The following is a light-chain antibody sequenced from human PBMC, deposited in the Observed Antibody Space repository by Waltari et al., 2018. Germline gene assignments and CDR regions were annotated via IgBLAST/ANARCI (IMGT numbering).Light chain of an antibody. CDR2: EAS. Sequence: NSGNTALAWYQQKPGQAPRLFIHEASTRASGIPDRFSGSGSGTDFTLNISRVEAEDVGVYYCMQGLPLPFTFGPGTTLDI. CDR1: NSGNTA. CDR3: MQGLPLPFT. V-gene: IGKV2-40*01. J-gene: IGKJ3*01.